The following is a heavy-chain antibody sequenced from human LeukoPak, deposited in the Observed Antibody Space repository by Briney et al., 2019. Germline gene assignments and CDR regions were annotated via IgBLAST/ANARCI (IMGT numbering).Heavy chain of an antibody. Sequence: KTSETLSLTCTVSGGSISTYYWSWIRQPPGKGLEWIEYIYYSGNTNYNPSLKSRVTISVDTSKNQFSLKLSSVTAADTAVYYCARVFRGGGGGWPDYWGQGTLVTVSS. J-gene: IGHJ4*02. D-gene: IGHD6-19*01. V-gene: IGHV4-59*01. CDR3: ARVFRGGGGGWPDY. CDR1: GGSISTYY. CDR2: IYYSGNT.